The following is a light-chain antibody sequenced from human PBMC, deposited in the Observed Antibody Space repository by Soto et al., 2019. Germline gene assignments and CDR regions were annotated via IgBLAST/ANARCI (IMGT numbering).Light chain of an antibody. V-gene: IGKV1-9*01. Sequence: IQLTPSPSFLSASVGDRVTITCRASQGISSFLAWYQQKPGKAPKLLSYEASTLQSGVPSRFSGSGSGTEFTLTISSLQPEDFATYYCQQLNSYPLTFGGGTKVEIK. J-gene: IGKJ4*01. CDR2: EAS. CDR1: QGISSF. CDR3: QQLNSYPLT.